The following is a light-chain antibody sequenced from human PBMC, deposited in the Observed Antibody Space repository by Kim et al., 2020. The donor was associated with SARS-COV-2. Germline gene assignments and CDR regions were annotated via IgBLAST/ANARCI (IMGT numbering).Light chain of an antibody. CDR2: NAS. CDR1: KSVSSH. CDR3: QQYNNWPPLT. V-gene: IGKV3-15*01. Sequence: VSPGESAPLSCRASKSVSSHLAWYQQKPGQAPRRLIYNASTRATGIPARFSGSGSGTEFTLTIISLQSEDSAIYYCQQYNNWPPLTFGGGTKVEI. J-gene: IGKJ4*01.